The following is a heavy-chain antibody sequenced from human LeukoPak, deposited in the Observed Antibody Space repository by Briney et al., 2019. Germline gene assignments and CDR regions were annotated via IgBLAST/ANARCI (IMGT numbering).Heavy chain of an antibody. CDR3: VRHISANTGYFDS. J-gene: IGHJ4*02. V-gene: IGHV4-39*01. CDR1: DGSVSSGTYY. Sequence: SETLSLTCTISDGSVSSGTYYWGWIRQSPGKGLEWVGSIHYSGSSYYNPSLKSRAAIFVDTSRDQVSMDLSYVTAADTALYYCVRHISANTGYFDSCGQGTLVTVSS. CDR2: IHYSGSS.